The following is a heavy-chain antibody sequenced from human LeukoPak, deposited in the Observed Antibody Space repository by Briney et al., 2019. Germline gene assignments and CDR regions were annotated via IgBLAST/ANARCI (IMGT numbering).Heavy chain of an antibody. CDR3: ARTPSYCSGGRCYVSHYFDC. V-gene: IGHV3-9*01. Sequence: PGGSLRLSCAASGFTFDDYAMHWVRQAPGKGLEWVSGISWNSGSIGYADSVKGRFTISRDNAKNSLYLQMNSLRAEDTAPYYCARTPSYCSGGRCYVSHYFDCWGQGTLATVSS. CDR2: ISWNSGSI. J-gene: IGHJ4*02. CDR1: GFTFDDYA. D-gene: IGHD2-15*01.